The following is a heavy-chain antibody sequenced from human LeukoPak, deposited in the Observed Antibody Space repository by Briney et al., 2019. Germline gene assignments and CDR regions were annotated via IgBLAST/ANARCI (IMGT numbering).Heavy chain of an antibody. V-gene: IGHV1-8*01. CDR2: MNSNSGNT. Sequence: ASVTVSCTASGYTFTSYDINWVRQAPGQGLEWMGWMNSNSGNTVYAQKFQGRVTMTRNTSISTAYMELSSLRSEDTAVYYCASDSSWYFPLRYWGQGTLVTVSS. CDR1: GYTFTSYD. D-gene: IGHD6-13*01. J-gene: IGHJ4*02. CDR3: ASDSSWYFPLRY.